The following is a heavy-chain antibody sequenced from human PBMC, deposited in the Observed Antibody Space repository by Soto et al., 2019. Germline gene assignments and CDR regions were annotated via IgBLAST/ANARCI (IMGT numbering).Heavy chain of an antibody. CDR2: ISPYNGNT. CDR1: GFTFIDYG. D-gene: IGHD3-22*01. J-gene: IGHJ4*02. Sequence: ASVKVSCKASGFTFIDYGIAWVREAPGQGLEWMGRISPYNGNTNYAQNVQARVTMTTDTSTSTAYMELRGLRSDDTAVYYCAREYLDYYDTSGYYYWGQGTLVTVSS. CDR3: AREYLDYYDTSGYYY. V-gene: IGHV1-18*04.